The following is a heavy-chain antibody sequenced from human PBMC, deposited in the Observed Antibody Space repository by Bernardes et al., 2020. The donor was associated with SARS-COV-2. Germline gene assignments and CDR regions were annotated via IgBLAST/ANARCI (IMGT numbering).Heavy chain of an antibody. D-gene: IGHD3-3*01. J-gene: IGHJ4*02. V-gene: IGHV4-31*03. CDR3: ARAPSGIFGVVTTFDY. CDR2: IYYSGST. CDR1: GGSISSGGYY. Sequence: SETLSLTCTVSGGSISSGGYYWSWIRQHPGKGREWIGYIYYSGSTYYNPSLKSRVTISVDTSKNQFSLKLSSVTAADTAVYCCARAPSGIFGVVTTFDYWGQGTLVTVSS.